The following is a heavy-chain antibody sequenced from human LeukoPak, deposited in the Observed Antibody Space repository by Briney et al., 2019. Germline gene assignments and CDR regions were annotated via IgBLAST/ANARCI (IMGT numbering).Heavy chain of an antibody. CDR1: GASITNSLYY. J-gene: IGHJ4*02. Sequence: SETLSLTCTVSGASITNSLYYWGWIRQPPGKGLEWIATVYYTGSTYYNPSLKSRVTISIDTSKNQFSLKLSSVTAADTAVYYCARVGGMVATYYFDYWGQGTLVTVSS. CDR2: VYYTGST. CDR3: ARVGGMVATYYFDY. V-gene: IGHV4-39*01. D-gene: IGHD5-12*01.